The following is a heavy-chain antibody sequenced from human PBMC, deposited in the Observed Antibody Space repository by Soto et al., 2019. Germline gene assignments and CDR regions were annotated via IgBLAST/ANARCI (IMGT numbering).Heavy chain of an antibody. Sequence: LRLSCVVSGFTFSNYWMHWVRQAPWKGLVWVSRVNGDGSGTIYADSVKGRFTISRDNAKNTLYLQMNSLRAEDTAVYYCARREYDVVTGYRLDYWGQGTRVTVSS. J-gene: IGHJ4*02. V-gene: IGHV3-74*01. CDR1: GFTFSNYW. CDR2: VNGDGSGT. CDR3: ARREYDVVTGYRLDY. D-gene: IGHD3-9*01.